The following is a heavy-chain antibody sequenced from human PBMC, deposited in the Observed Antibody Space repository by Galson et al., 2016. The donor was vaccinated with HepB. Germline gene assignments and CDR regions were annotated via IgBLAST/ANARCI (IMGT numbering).Heavy chain of an antibody. CDR2: IYISGGGI. J-gene: IGHJ6*02. CDR1: GFTFSSYA. CDR3: VTDFWPTEVG. Sequence: SLRLSCAASGFTFSSYAMNWVRQAPGKGLEWVSYIYISGGGINYSDSVKGRFTISRDNAKNSLYLQMNSLRDEDTAVYYCVTDFWPTEVGWGQGTTVIVSS. D-gene: IGHD3-3*01. V-gene: IGHV3-48*02.